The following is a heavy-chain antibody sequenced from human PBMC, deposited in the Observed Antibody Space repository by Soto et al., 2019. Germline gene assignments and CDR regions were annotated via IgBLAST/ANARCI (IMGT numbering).Heavy chain of an antibody. J-gene: IGHJ4*02. CDR2: FYYSGNA. CDR3: ARAMGAVNYFDY. Sequence: QVQLLESGPGLVKPPQTLSLTCTVSGASIRSGGFYWSWIRQHPEKGLEWIGYFYYSGNAYYNPSLRSRLTISGDASKNQFSLNLSSVTAADTAVYFCARAMGAVNYFDYWGQGILVTVSS. CDR1: GASIRSGGFY. V-gene: IGHV4-31*03. D-gene: IGHD3-10*01.